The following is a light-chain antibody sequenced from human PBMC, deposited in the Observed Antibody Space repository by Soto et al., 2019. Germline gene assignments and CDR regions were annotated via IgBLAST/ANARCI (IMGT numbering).Light chain of an antibody. Sequence: EIVLTQSPGTLSLSPGERATLSCRASQSVSSSYLAWYQHKPGQAPRLLIYGASSRASGIPDRFRGSGSGTYFTLTINRLEPEDFAVYYCQQYGSSALTFGGGTKVEIK. CDR2: GAS. CDR3: QQYGSSALT. CDR1: QSVSSSY. J-gene: IGKJ4*01. V-gene: IGKV3-20*01.